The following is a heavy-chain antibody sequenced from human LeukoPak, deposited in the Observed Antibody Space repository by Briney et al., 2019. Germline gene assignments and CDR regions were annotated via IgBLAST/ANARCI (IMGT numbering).Heavy chain of an antibody. Sequence: GSLRLSCAAPGFTFSSYSMNWVRQAPGKGLEWLGEINHSGDTNDNPSLKSRVTISVDTSKNHLSLRLNSVTAADTAVYYCARGSRSSGWAFDYWGQGTLVTVSS. J-gene: IGHJ4*02. CDR3: ARGSRSSGWAFDY. CDR2: INHSGDT. CDR1: GFTFSSYS. D-gene: IGHD6-19*01. V-gene: IGHV4-34*01.